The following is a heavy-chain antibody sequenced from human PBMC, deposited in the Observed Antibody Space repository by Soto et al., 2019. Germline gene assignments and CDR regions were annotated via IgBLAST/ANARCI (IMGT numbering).Heavy chain of an antibody. J-gene: IGHJ4*02. D-gene: IGHD2-15*01. CDR2: ISHIGST. CDR1: GGSFSGYY. CDR3: ARAPLGLLLPFDY. V-gene: IGHV4-34*01. Sequence: PSETLSLTCAVYGGSFSGYYWSWIRQPPGKGLEWIGEISHIGSTNYNPSLKCRGTVSVYTSKNQFSLKLSSVTAADTAVYYCARAPLGLLLPFDYWGKGTLVTVSS.